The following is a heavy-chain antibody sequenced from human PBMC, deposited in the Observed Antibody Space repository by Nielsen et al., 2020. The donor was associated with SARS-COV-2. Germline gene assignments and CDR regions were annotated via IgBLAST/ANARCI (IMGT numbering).Heavy chain of an antibody. J-gene: IGHJ4*02. V-gene: IGHV4-34*01. D-gene: IGHD3-10*01. Sequence: SETLSLTCAVYGGSFSGYYWSWIRQPPGKGLEWIGEINHSGSTNYNPSLKSRVTISVDTSKNQFSLKLGSVTAADTAVYYCARGRRAKGYFDYWGQGTLVTVSS. CDR3: ARGRRAKGYFDY. CDR1: GGSFSGYY. CDR2: INHSGST.